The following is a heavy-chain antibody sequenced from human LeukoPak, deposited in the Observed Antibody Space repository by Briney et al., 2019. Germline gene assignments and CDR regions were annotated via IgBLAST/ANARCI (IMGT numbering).Heavy chain of an antibody. CDR3: ARGPGYSYGFSYYYYYGMDV. CDR1: GGTFSSYA. V-gene: IGHV1-69*04. J-gene: IGHJ6*02. Sequence: ASVKVSCKASGGTFSSYAISWVRQAPGQGLEWMGRIIPILGIANYAQKFQGRVTITADKSTSTAYMELSSLRSEDTAVYYCARGPGYSYGFSYYYYYGMDVWGQGTTVTVSS. CDR2: IIPILGIA. D-gene: IGHD5-18*01.